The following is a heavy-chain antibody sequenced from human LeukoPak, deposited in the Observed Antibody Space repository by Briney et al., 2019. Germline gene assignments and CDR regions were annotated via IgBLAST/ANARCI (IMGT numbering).Heavy chain of an antibody. V-gene: IGHV1-69*13. D-gene: IGHD3-22*01. CDR3: ATYPGGDYDSSGYYVDWFDP. J-gene: IGHJ5*02. CDR1: GGTFSSYA. CDR2: IIPIFGTA. Sequence: SVKVSCKASGGTFSSYAISWVRQAPGQGLEWMGGIIPIFGTANYAQKFQGRVTITADESTSTAYMELSSLRSEDTAVYYCATYPGGDYDSSGYYVDWFDPWGQGTLVTVSS.